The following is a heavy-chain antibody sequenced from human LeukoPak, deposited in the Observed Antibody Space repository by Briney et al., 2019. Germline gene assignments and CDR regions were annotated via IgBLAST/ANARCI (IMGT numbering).Heavy chain of an antibody. J-gene: IGHJ4*02. CDR2: IHYDGNT. CDR3: ARHSLNNSVSYY. D-gene: IGHD3-16*01. V-gene: IGHV4-39*01. Sequence: SETLSLTCTVSGGSISSSTYSWTWIRQPPGKGLEWIGSIHYDGNTYYKPSLKSRVTISVDTSKIQFSLRLSSATAADMATYYCARHSLNNSVSYYWGQGTLVTVSS. CDR1: GGSISSSTYS.